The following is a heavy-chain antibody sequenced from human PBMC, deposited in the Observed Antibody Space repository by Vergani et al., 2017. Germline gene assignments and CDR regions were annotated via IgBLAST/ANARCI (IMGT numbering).Heavy chain of an antibody. CDR1: GFTFSNAW. CDR2: IKSKTGGGTT. Sequence: EVQLVESGGGLVKPGGSLRLSCAASGFTFSNAWMSWVRQAPEKGLEWVGRIKSKTGGGTTDYAAPVKGRFTMSRDDSKNTLYLQMNSLKPEDTAVYYCLSIYFPFYFDSWGQGTLVTVSS. J-gene: IGHJ4*02. CDR3: LSIYFPFYFDS. D-gene: IGHD2/OR15-2a*01. V-gene: IGHV3-15*01.